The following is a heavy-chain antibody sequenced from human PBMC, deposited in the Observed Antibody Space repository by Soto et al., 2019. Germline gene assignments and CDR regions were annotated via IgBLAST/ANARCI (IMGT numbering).Heavy chain of an antibody. CDR3: AKDRRPYYDSSGYYCDY. CDR1: GFTFISYG. J-gene: IGHJ4*02. CDR2: ISYDGSNK. D-gene: IGHD3-22*01. V-gene: IGHV3-30*18. Sequence: GGSLRLSCAASGFTFISYGMHWVRQAPGKGLEWVAVISYDGSNKYYADSVKGRFTISRDNSKNTLYLQMNSLRAEDTAVYYCAKDRRPYYDSSGYYCDYWGQGT.